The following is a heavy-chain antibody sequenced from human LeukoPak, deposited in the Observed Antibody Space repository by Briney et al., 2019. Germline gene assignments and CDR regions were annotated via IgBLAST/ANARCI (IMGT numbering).Heavy chain of an antibody. D-gene: IGHD6-19*01. V-gene: IGHV3-48*04. J-gene: IGHJ3*02. CDR1: GFTFSSNA. CDR3: AKATVSGRGAFDI. Sequence: GGSLRLSCAASGFTFSSNAMNWVRQAPGEGLEWLSYISSSNTTIYYADSVKGRFTISRDNAKSSLFLQMSSLRAEDTALYYCAKATVSGRGAFDIWGQGTMVTVSS. CDR2: ISSSNTTI.